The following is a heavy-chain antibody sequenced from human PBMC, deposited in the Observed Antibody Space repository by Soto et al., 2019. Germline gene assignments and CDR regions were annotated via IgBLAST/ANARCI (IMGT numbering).Heavy chain of an antibody. V-gene: IGHV3-30*03. CDR3: ARDGWGSNWYFDL. J-gene: IGHJ2*01. D-gene: IGHD3-16*01. CDR2: ISYDGKQT. CDR1: GVTFKDYG. Sequence: GGSLRLSCGAPGVTFKDYGMHWVRQAPGKGLEWVAVISYDGKQTYYADSVKGRFTISKDKSKRTLFLQMSSLRVDDTAVYYCARDGWGSNWYFDLWGRGTLVTV.